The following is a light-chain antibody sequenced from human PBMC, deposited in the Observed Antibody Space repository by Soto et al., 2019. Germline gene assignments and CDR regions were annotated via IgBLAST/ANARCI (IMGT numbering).Light chain of an antibody. CDR2: DVK. V-gene: IGLV2-14*03. J-gene: IGLJ1*01. CDR1: SSDVGSYDY. CDR3: SSYANTNTEV. Sequence: QYVVTQTASVSGSPGQSSTISCTGASSDVGSYDYVSWYQQHPGKAPKLVIFDVKNRPSGVSNRFSGSKSGNTASLTISGLQAEDEADYYCSSYANTNTEVFGTGTKVTVL.